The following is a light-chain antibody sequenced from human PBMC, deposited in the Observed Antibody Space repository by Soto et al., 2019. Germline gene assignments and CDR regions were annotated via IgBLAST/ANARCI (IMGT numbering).Light chain of an antibody. V-gene: IGKV1D-12*01. Sequence: DIQMTQSPSSVSASVGDRVTITCRASQGLSTYLAWYQQKPGKAPRLLIHSVSSLGSGVPSRFSGSGSGTDFSLSISSLQPEDFATYFCQQANSFPYTFGQGTKLEI. J-gene: IGKJ2*01. CDR1: QGLSTY. CDR3: QQANSFPYT. CDR2: SVS.